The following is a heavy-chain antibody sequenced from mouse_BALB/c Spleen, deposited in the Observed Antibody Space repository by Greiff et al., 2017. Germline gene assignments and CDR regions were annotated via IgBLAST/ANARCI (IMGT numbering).Heavy chain of an antibody. CDR1: GFDFSRYW. J-gene: IGHJ4*01. Sequence: EVKLQESGGGLVQPGGSLNLSCAASGFDFSRYWMSWARQAPGKGQEWIGEINPGSSTINYTPSLKDKFIISRDNAKNTLYLQMSKVRSEDTALYYCARRTYGNYGYAMDYWGQGTSVTVSS. CDR3: ARRTYGNYGYAMDY. V-gene: IGHV4-2*02. D-gene: IGHD2-10*02. CDR2: INPGSSTI.